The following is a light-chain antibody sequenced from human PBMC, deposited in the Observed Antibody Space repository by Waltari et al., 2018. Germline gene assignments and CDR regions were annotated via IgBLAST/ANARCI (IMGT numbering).Light chain of an antibody. CDR3: QQNFNAPPT. CDR1: QDINNW. Sequence: DIQMTQSPSSVSASVGDRVTITCRASQDINNWLAWYQQKPGKAPKLLIYGASNLQSGVPSRFSGSGSGTDFTLTISSLQPEDFASYFCQQNFNAPPTFGQGSKVEIK. V-gene: IGKV1D-12*01. CDR2: GAS. J-gene: IGKJ1*01.